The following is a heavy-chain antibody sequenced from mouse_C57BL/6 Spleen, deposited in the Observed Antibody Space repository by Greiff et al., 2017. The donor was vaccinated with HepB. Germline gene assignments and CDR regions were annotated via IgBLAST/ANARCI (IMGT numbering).Heavy chain of an antibody. V-gene: IGHV1-53*01. CDR2: INPSNGGT. CDR3: AVYDYDGEWFAY. Sequence: QVQLQQPGTELVKPGASVKLSCKASGYTFTSYWMHWVKQRPGQCLEWIGNINPSNGGTNYNEKFKSKATLTVDKSSSTAYMQLSSLTSEDSAVYYCAVYDYDGEWFAYWGQGTLVTVSA. D-gene: IGHD2-4*01. J-gene: IGHJ3*01. CDR1: GYTFTSYW.